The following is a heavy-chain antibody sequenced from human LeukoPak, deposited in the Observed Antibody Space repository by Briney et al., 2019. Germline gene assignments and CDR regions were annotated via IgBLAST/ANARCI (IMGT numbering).Heavy chain of an antibody. V-gene: IGHV4-59*08. CDR3: ARHSSQGVNFFGP. CDR2: VYYNGNI. Sequence: SETLSLTCTVSGASISDYYWSWIRQSPGKGLHWIGYVYYNGNINYNPSLRSRVTMSIDTSKNHFSLRLTSVTAADTAIYYCARHSSQGVNFFGPWGQGTLVTVSS. CDR1: GASISDYY. J-gene: IGHJ5*02.